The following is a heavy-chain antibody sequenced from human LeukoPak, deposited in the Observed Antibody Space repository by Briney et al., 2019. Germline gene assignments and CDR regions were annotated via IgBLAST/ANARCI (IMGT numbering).Heavy chain of an antibody. J-gene: IGHJ4*02. CDR3: ARDDIVVVPAACDY. D-gene: IGHD2-2*01. CDR2: IKQDGSEK. CDR1: GFTFSSYW. V-gene: IGHV3-7*01. Sequence: PGGSLRLSCAASGFTFSSYWMSWVRQAPGKGLEWVANIKQDGSEKYYVDSVKGRFTISRDNAKNSLYLQMNSLRAEDTAVYYCARDDIVVVPAACDYWGQGTLVTVSS.